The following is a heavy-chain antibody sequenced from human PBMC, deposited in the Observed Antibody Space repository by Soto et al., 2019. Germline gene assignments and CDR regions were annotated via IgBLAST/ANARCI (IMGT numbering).Heavy chain of an antibody. J-gene: IGHJ6*02. CDR3: ARLNGYCVSTNCHGYYGMDV. CDR2: IYYSGST. V-gene: IGHV4-30-4*01. CDR1: GGSISSGDYY. D-gene: IGHD2-2*03. Sequence: PSETLSLTCTVSGGSISSGDYYWSWIRQPPGKGLEWIGYIYYSGSTYYNPSLKSRVTISVDTSKNQFSLNLSSVTAADTAVYYCARLNGYCVSTNCHGYYGMDVWGQGTTVT.